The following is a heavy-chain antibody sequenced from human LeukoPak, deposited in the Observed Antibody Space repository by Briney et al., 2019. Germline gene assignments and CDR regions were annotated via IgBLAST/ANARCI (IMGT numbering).Heavy chain of an antibody. Sequence: GGSLRLSCAASGFTFDDYAMHWVRHAPGKSLEWVSGISWNSGSIGYADSVKGRFTISRDNAKNSLYLQMSSLRAEDTAVYYCAKGVVVVAAKYYFDYWGQGTLVTVSS. CDR2: ISWNSGSI. J-gene: IGHJ4*02. V-gene: IGHV3-9*01. D-gene: IGHD2-15*01. CDR1: GFTFDDYA. CDR3: AKGVVVVAAKYYFDY.